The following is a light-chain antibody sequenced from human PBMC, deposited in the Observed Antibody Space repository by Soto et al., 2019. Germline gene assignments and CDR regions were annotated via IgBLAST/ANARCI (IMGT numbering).Light chain of an antibody. CDR1: SSNVGINT. V-gene: IGLV1-44*01. CDR3: AAWDDSLSGLV. CDR2: TND. J-gene: IGLJ3*02. Sequence: QCVLTQPPSTSATPGQRVTISCSGSSSNVGINTVSWYQQVPGTAPRLLIYTNDQRPSGVPGRFSGSKSGTSASLAIGGLQSEDEADYYCAAWDDSLSGLVFGGGTQLTVL.